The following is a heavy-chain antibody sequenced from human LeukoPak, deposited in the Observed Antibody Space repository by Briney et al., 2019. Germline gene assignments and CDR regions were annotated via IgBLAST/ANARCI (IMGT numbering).Heavy chain of an antibody. CDR2: INPNTGGT. CDR3: ATLAGEHQAPFHY. D-gene: IGHD1-26*01. Sequence: GASVKVSCKASGYTFSGYYMHWVRQAPGQGLEWMGWINPNTGGTNYARKFQGRVTMTRDTSISTAYMEQSRLKSDDTAVYYCATLAGEHQAPFHYWGQGTLVTVSS. J-gene: IGHJ4*02. CDR1: GYTFSGYY. V-gene: IGHV1-2*02.